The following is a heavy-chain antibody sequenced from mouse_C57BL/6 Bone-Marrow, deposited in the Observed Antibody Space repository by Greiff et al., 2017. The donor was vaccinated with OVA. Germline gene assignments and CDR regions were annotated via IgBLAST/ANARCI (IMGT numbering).Heavy chain of an antibody. J-gene: IGHJ1*03. D-gene: IGHD1-1*01. CDR3: ARNSYYYGSSYWYFDV. V-gene: IGHV8-8*01. Sequence: QVTLKVSGPGILQPSQTLSLTCSFSGFSLSTFGMGVGRIRQPSGKGLEWLAHIWWDDDKYYNPALKSRLTISKDTSKNQVFLKIANVDTADTATYYGARNSYYYGSSYWYFDVWGTGTTVTVSS. CDR1: GFSLSTFGMG. CDR2: IWWDDDK.